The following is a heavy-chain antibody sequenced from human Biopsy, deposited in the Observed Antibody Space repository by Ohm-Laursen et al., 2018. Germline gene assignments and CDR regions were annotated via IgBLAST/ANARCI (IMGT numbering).Heavy chain of an antibody. D-gene: IGHD1-26*01. CDR2: INPKSGGT. CDR3: ARGEGSSWFDP. J-gene: IGHJ5*02. V-gene: IGHV1-2*02. Sequence: ASVKVSCKASGYTFTGYYLHWVRQAPGQGLEWMGWINPKSGGTHYLEKFRGRVTMTRDTSISTAYMELSSLTSDDTAVYFCARGEGSSWFDPWGHGTLVTVSS. CDR1: GYTFTGYY.